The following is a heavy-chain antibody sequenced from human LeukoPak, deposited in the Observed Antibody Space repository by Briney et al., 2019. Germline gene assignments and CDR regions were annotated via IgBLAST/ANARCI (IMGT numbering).Heavy chain of an antibody. D-gene: IGHD3-9*01. V-gene: IGHV1-69*13. CDR1: GGTFSLYS. CDR3: AKLPLVITIVYYSDY. J-gene: IGHJ4*02. CDR2: IIPIFGTA. Sequence: SVTVSYLTSGGTFSLYSICLLRLAPGQGLEWMGGIIPIFGTANYAQKFQGRVTITADESTSTAYMELSSLRSEDTAVYYCAKLPLVITIVYYSDYWGQGTLVTVSS.